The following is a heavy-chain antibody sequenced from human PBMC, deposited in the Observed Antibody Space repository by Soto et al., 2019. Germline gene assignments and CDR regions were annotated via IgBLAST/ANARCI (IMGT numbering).Heavy chain of an antibody. CDR3: ARDLGDSSGYWYGMDV. V-gene: IGHV1-69*12. CDR1: GGTFSSYA. J-gene: IGHJ6*02. D-gene: IGHD3-22*01. Sequence: QVQLVQSGAEVKKPGSSVKVSCKASGGTFSSYAISWVRQAPGQGLEWMGGIIPIFGTATYAQKFQGRVTITADESTSTAYMERSSLRSEDTAVYYCARDLGDSSGYWYGMDVWGQGTTVTVSS. CDR2: IIPIFGTA.